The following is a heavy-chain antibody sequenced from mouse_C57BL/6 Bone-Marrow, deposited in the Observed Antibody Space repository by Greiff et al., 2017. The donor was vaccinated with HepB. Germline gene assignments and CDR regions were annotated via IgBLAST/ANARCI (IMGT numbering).Heavy chain of an antibody. J-gene: IGHJ3*01. V-gene: IGHV1-81*01. D-gene: IGHD1-1*01. CDR1: GYTFTSYG. Sequence: QVQLKESGAELARPGASVKLSCKASGYTFTSYGISWVKQRTGQGLEWIGEIYPRSGNTYYNEKFKGKATLTADKSSSTAYMELRSLTSEDSAVYFCARPIYYYGSSYGFAYWGQGTLVTVSA. CDR2: IYPRSGNT. CDR3: ARPIYYYGSSYGFAY.